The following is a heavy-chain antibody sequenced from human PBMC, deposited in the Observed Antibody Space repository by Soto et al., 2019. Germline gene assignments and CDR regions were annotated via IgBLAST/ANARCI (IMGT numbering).Heavy chain of an antibody. Sequence: ASVKVSCKASGYTFTSYGISWVRQAPGQGLEWMGWISAYNGNTNYAQKLQGRVTMTTDTSTSTAYMELRSLRSDDTAVYYCARVRDLYSNYDGMDVCGQWTTVTVSS. V-gene: IGHV1-18*04. J-gene: IGHJ6*02. D-gene: IGHD4-4*01. CDR2: ISAYNGNT. CDR1: GYTFTSYG. CDR3: ARVRDLYSNYDGMDV.